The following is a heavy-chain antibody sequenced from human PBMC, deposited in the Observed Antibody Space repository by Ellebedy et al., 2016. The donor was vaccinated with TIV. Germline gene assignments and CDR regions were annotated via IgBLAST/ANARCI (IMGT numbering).Heavy chain of an antibody. V-gene: IGHV3-48*04. CDR1: RFIFSNYS. Sequence: GESLKISCAASRFIFSNYSMNWVRQAPGTGLEWVSYISSSSGTIYYADSVKGRFTISRDNAKNSLYLQMNSLRAEDTAVYYCAGSSWYMAFDIWGQGTMVTVSS. J-gene: IGHJ3*02. D-gene: IGHD6-13*01. CDR3: AGSSWYMAFDI. CDR2: ISSSSGTI.